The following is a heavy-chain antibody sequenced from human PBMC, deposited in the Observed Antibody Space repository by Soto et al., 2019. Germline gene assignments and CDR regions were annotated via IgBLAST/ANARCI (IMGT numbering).Heavy chain of an antibody. Sequence: SETLSLTCAVSGVSLTSGNWWTWVRQSPQRGLEYIGEIFHDGTANYYPSFERRVAMSVDTSRNQSSLKLTSVTAADTAVYFCARLVYDTRLNYMYFDFWGPGTLVTVSS. J-gene: IGHJ4*02. CDR2: IFHDGTA. V-gene: IGHV4-4*02. CDR1: GVSLTSGNW. D-gene: IGHD3-10*01. CDR3: ARLVYDTRLNYMYFDF.